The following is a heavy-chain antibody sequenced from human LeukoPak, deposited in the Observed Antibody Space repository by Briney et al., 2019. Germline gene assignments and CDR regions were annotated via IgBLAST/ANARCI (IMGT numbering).Heavy chain of an antibody. D-gene: IGHD6-19*01. CDR3: ARVHSSGQLETFDY. V-gene: IGHV3-21*01. CDR1: GSTFSSYS. J-gene: IGHJ4*02. CDR2: VTTISSYI. Sequence: PGGSLRLSWATSGSTFSSYSMNWVRHAPGRWREWVSSVTTISSYIYYTDSVKGRFTSSRDNAKKSLYLQMNSLRAEDTAVYYCARVHSSGQLETFDYWGQGTLVTVSS.